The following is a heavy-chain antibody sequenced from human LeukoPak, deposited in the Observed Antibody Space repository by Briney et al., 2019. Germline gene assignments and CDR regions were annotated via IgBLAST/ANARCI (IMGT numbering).Heavy chain of an antibody. CDR3: ATHHKYSTPG. V-gene: IGHV3-21*01. Sequence: PGGSLRLSCAASGFTFDDYGMSWVRQAPGKGLEWVSSISSSSSYIYYADSVKGRFTISRDNAKNSLYLQMNSLRAEDTAVYYCATHHKYSTPGWGQGTLVTVSS. CDR1: GFTFDDYG. CDR2: ISSSSSYI. J-gene: IGHJ4*02. D-gene: IGHD6-6*01.